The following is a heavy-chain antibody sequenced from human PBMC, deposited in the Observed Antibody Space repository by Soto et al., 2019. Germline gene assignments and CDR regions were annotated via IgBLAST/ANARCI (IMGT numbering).Heavy chain of an antibody. CDR3: ARDLSQYYYDSXXXXQGXWFDP. D-gene: IGHD3-22*01. CDR2: IIPIFGTA. V-gene: IGHV1-69*12. Sequence: QVQLVQSGAEVKKPGSSVKVSCKASGGTFSSYAISWVRQAPGQGLEWMGGIIPIFGTANYAQKFQGRVTITADESTSTAYMELSSLRSEDTAVYYCARDLSQYYYDSXXXXQGXWFDPWGQGTLVTVSS. J-gene: IGHJ5*02. CDR1: GGTFSSYA.